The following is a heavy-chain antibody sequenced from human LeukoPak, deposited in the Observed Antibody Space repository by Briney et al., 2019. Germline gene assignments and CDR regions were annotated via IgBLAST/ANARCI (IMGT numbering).Heavy chain of an antibody. CDR1: GGSFSGYY. CDR3: ARGPRWLRSAFGI. V-gene: IGHV4-34*01. CDR2: INHSGST. D-gene: IGHD5-24*01. Sequence: SETLSLTCAVYGGSFSGYYWSWIRQPPGKGLEWIGEINHSGSTNYNPSLKSRVTISVDTSKNQFSLKLSPVTAADTAVYYCARGPRWLRSAFGIWGQGTMVTVSS. J-gene: IGHJ3*02.